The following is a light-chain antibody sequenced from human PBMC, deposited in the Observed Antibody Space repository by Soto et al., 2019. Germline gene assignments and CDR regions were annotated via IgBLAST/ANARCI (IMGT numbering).Light chain of an antibody. CDR1: STDVGSYNY. Sequence: QSALTQPRSVSGSPGQSVTISCTGTSTDVGSYNYVSWYQQHPGKVPKLMIYDVSQRPSGVPDRFSGSKSGNTASLTISGLQAEDEADYYCCSYAGSWDVVFGGGTKLTVL. V-gene: IGLV2-11*01. CDR2: DVS. J-gene: IGLJ2*01. CDR3: CSYAGSWDVV.